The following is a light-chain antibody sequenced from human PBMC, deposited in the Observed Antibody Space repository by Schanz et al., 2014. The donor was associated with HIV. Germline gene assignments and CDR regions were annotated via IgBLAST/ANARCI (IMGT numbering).Light chain of an antibody. CDR3: QTYDSSLSGYV. CDR1: SSNIEVNP. Sequence: QSVLTQPPSASGTPGQRVTISCSGTSSNIEVNPVDWYLQLPGTAPKLLIYRPSGVPDRFSASKSDTSGSLAITGLQAEDEADYYCQTYDSSLSGYVFGTGTKLTVL. V-gene: IGLV1-40*01. J-gene: IGLJ1*01.